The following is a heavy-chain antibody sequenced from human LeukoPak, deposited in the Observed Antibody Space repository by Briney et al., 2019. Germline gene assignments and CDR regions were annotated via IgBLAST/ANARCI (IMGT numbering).Heavy chain of an antibody. V-gene: IGHV3-15*01. J-gene: IGHJ4*02. CDR2: IKSKTDGGTT. D-gene: IGHD6-13*01. CDR3: TTEDGIAAAGLFDY. CDR1: GFTFSNAW. Sequence: PGGSLRLSCAASGFTFSNAWMSWVRQAPGKGLEWVGRIKSKTDGGTTDYAAPVKGRFTISRDDSKNTLYLQMNSLKTEDTAVYYCTTEDGIAAAGLFDYWGQGTLVTVSS.